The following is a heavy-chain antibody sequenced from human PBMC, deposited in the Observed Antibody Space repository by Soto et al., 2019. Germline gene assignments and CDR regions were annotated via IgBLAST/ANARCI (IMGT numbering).Heavy chain of an antibody. D-gene: IGHD3-3*01. CDR1: GFTFSSYG. CDR3: AKATYYEFWRGSGSFDS. CDR2: IKQDGSEK. Sequence: GGALRLSCAASGFTFSSYGMSWVRQALGKGLEWVANIKQDGSEKYYVDSVKGRFTISRDNAKNSLYLQMNNLRAEDTAVYYCAKATYYEFWRGSGSFDSWGQATLLTLSS. V-gene: IGHV3-7*03. J-gene: IGHJ4*02.